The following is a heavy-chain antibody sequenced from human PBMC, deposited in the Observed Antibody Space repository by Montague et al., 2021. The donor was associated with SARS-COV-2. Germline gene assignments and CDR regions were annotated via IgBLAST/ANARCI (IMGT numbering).Heavy chain of an antibody. D-gene: IGHD2/OR15-2a*01. CDR1: GGSISSYYYY. J-gene: IGHJ5*02. Sequence: TLSLTCTVSGGSISSYYYYWIWIPQPPGKGLDGIGYICYSGNTYYNPSLKSRVTISVDTSKNQFSLKLSSVTAADTAVYYCASLASYYCNGFDAWGQGTLVTVSS. CDR2: ICYSGNT. CDR3: ASLASYYCNGFDA. V-gene: IGHV4-30-4*08.